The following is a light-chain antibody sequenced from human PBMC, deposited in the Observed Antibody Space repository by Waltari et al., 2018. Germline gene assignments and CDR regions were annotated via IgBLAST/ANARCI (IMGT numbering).Light chain of an antibody. V-gene: IGLV2-14*03. CDR1: SSDVGAYNY. CDR2: DVN. CDR3: SSYTSSSTYV. Sequence: QSALTQPASVSGSPGQSITVSCTGASSDVGAYNYVSWNQQHPGKAPKLMIYDVNKRPSGVSNRFSGSKSGNTASLIISGLQAEDEADYYCSSYTSSSTYVFGTGTKVTVL. J-gene: IGLJ1*01.